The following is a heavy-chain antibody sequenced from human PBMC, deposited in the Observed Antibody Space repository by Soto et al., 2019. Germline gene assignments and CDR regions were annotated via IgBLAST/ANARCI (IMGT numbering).Heavy chain of an antibody. CDR1: GVSISSADFY. V-gene: IGHV4-30-4*01. J-gene: IGHJ6*02. Sequence: QVRLQESGPGLVKPSQTLSLTCSVSGVSISSADFYWSWIRQPPGKALEWLGDMSYSGSTYYNPSLQSRITMSLDPSKNHFPLTLTSGIAADPPVFFFSRGKIDYFHTSRAGYGLDVWGQGTAVSFSS. D-gene: IGHD3-10*01. CDR2: MSYSGST. CDR3: SRGKIDYFHTSRAGYGLDV.